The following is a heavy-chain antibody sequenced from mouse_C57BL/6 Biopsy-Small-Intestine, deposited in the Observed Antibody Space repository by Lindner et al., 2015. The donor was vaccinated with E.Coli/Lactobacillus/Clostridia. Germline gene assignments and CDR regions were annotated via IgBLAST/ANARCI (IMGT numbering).Heavy chain of an antibody. CDR1: GYSFTGYY. CDR3: AGGGSNYEGYYYAMDY. CDR2: INPSTGGT. J-gene: IGHJ4*01. Sequence: VQLQESGPELVKPGASVKISCKASGYSFTGYYMNWVKQSPEKSLEWIGEINPSTGGTTYNQKFKAKATLTVDKSSSTAYMQLKSLTSEDSAVYYCAGGGSNYEGYYYAMDYWGQGTSVTVSS. V-gene: IGHV1-42*01. D-gene: IGHD2-5*01.